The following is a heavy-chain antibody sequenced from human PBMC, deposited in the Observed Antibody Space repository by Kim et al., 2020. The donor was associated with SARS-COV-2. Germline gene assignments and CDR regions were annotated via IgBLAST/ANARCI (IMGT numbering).Heavy chain of an antibody. J-gene: IGHJ4*02. V-gene: IGHV4-39*01. Sequence: SETLSLTCTVSGGSISSSSYYWGWIRQPPGKGLVWIGSIYYSGSTYYNPSLKSRATISVDTTKNQFSLKLSSVTAEDTAVYYCTREVVMATISGLRAVSSTAYDYWGQGTLVTVSS. D-gene: IGHD2-21*01. CDR3: TREVVMATISGLRAVSSTAYDY. CDR1: GGSISSSSYY. CDR2: IYYSGST.